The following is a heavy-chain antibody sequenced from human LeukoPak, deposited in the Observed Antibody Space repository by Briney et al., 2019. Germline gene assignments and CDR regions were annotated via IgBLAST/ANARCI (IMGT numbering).Heavy chain of an antibody. CDR1: GFTFSSYS. D-gene: IGHD3-22*01. J-gene: IGHJ2*01. CDR3: AGYYYDSSGYSDWYFDL. CDR2: ISSSSSYI. V-gene: IGHV3-21*01. Sequence: GGSLRLSCAASGFTFSSYSMNWVRQAPGKGLEWVSSISSSSSYIYYADSVKGRFTISRDNAKNSLYLQMNSLRAEDTAVYYCAGYYYDSSGYSDWYFDLWGRGTLVTVSS.